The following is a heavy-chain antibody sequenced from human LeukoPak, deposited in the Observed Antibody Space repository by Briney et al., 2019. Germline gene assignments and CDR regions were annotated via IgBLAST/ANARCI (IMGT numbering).Heavy chain of an antibody. CDR2: IRNDGSKK. V-gene: IGHV3-30*02. J-gene: IGHJ4*02. CDR3: AKAHSGSYCFDY. Sequence: GGSLRLSCAGSGFIFSSYGMHWVRQAPGKGLEWVAFIRNDGSKKYYADSVKGRFTISRDNSKNTLYLQMNSLRAEDTAVYYCAKAHSGSYCFDYWGQGTLVTVSS. CDR1: GFIFSSYG. D-gene: IGHD1-26*01.